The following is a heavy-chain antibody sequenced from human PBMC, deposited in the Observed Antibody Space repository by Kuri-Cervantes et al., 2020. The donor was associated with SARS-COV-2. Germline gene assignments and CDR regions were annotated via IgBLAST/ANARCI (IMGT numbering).Heavy chain of an antibody. D-gene: IGHD6-19*01. CDR1: GYSISSGYY. Sequence: SETLSLTCAVSGYSISSGYYWGWIRQPPGKGLEWIGSIYHSGSTYYNPSLKRRVTVSVDTSKNQFSLKLSSVTAADTAVYYCARGGSSGWYLGDAFDIWGQGTMVTVSS. J-gene: IGHJ3*02. V-gene: IGHV4-38-2*01. CDR2: IYHSGST. CDR3: ARGGSSGWYLGDAFDI.